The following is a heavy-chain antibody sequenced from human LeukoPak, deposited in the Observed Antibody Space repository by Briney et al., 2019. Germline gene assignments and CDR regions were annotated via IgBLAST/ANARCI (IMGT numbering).Heavy chain of an antibody. D-gene: IGHD3-3*01. CDR2: IYYSGST. V-gene: IGHV4-30-4*01. Sequence: LRLSCAASGFTFSSYAMSWIRQPPGKGLEWIGYIYYSGSTYYNPSLKSRVTISVDTSKNQLSLKLSSVTAADTAVYYCAKEGSMRFWSGYPIDYWGQGTLVTVSS. J-gene: IGHJ4*02. CDR1: GFTFSSYA. CDR3: AKEGSMRFWSGYPIDY.